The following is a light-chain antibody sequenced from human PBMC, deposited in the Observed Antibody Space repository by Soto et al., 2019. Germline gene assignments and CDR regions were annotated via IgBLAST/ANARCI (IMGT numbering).Light chain of an antibody. CDR3: QQYINWPRT. J-gene: IGKJ4*02. V-gene: IGKV3-15*01. Sequence: EIVMTQSPATLSVSPGERATLSCRASQSVSSNLAWYQQKPGQAPRLLIFGASTRATGIPARFSGSGSGTEFTLTISCLQPEDFAVYYCQQYINWPRTFGEGTKVEIK. CDR1: QSVSSN. CDR2: GAS.